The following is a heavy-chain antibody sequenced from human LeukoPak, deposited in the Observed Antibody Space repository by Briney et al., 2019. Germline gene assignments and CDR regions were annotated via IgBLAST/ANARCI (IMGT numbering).Heavy chain of an antibody. CDR2: ISAYNGNT. D-gene: IGHD3-22*01. V-gene: IGHV1-18*01. J-gene: IGHJ4*02. CDR1: GYTFTSYG. Sequence: GASVKVSCKASGYTFTSYGISWVRQAPGQGLEWMGWISAYNGNTNYAQKLQGRVTMTTDTSTSTAYMELRSLRSDDTAVYYCARDPLVIRYYYDSSGYYFMLYWGQGTLVTVSS. CDR3: ARDPLVIRYYYDSSGYYFMLY.